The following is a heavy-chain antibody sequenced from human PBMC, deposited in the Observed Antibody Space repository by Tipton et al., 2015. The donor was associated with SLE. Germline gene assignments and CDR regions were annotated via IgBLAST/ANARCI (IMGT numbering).Heavy chain of an antibody. CDR3: TRAVGIAADYNYFDP. V-gene: IGHV4-4*09. CDR1: GGSISNYF. J-gene: IGHJ5*02. Sequence: TLSLTCTVSGGSISNYFWTWIRQPPGKGLEWIGYIYSSGRNDYNPSLKSRVTISVDTSKNQLSLSLKSVTAADTAVYFCTRAVGIAADYNYFDPWGQGTLATVTS. D-gene: IGHD6-13*01. CDR2: IYSSGRN.